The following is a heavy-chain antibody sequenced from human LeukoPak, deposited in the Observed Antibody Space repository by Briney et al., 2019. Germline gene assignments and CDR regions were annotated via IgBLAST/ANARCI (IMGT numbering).Heavy chain of an antibody. CDR3: AAGYCNNDVCGGTNY. CDR1: GGSFSGYY. Sequence: SETLSLTCAVYGGSFSGYYWSWIRQPPGKGLEWIAEINYSGSTNYNPSLKSRVTISVDMSKNQFSLKLRSLTAADTAVYYCAAGYCNNDVCGGTNYWGQGTLVTVSS. CDR2: INYSGST. J-gene: IGHJ4*02. D-gene: IGHD2-8*01. V-gene: IGHV4-34*01.